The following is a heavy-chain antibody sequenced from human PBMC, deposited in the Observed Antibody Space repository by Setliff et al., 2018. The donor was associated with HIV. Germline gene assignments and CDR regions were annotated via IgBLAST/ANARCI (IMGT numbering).Heavy chain of an antibody. CDR1: GGSISSGPYF. D-gene: IGHD6-19*01. CDR3: AITGVAVAGTFGDY. J-gene: IGHJ4*02. CDR2: IYTSGAT. V-gene: IGHV4-61*09. Sequence: PSETLSLTCTVSGGSISSGPYFWSWIRQPAGKAVEWMGHIYTSGATKYNPSLKSRVTISRDTSKNQFSLKLSSVTAADTAVYYCAITGVAVAGTFGDYWGQGTLVTVSS.